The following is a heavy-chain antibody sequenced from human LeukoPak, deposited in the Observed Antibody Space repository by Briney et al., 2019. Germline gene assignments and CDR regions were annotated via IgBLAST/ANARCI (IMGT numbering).Heavy chain of an antibody. CDR1: GYTFTSDG. CDR2: ISAYNGNT. V-gene: IGHV1-18*01. CDR3: ARNLTVVPPDAFDI. D-gene: IGHD4-23*01. Sequence: GASVKVSCKSSGYTFTSDGISWVRQAPGQGLEWMGWISAYNGNTNYAQKLQGRVTMTTDTSTNTAFMELRSLRSDDTAVYYCARNLTVVPPDAFDIWGQGTMVTVSS. J-gene: IGHJ3*02.